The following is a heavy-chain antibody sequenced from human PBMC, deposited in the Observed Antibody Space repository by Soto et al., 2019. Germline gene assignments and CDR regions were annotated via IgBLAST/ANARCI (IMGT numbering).Heavy chain of an antibody. CDR3: AKSCYPFCSGGSCYWFDP. CDR2: ISYDGSNK. J-gene: IGHJ5*02. Sequence: QVQLVESGGGVVQPGRSLRLSCAASGFTFSSYGMHWVRQAPGKGLEWVAVISYDGSNKYYADSVKGRFTISRDNSKNTLYLQMNSLRAEDTAVYYCAKSCYPFCSGGSCYWFDPWGQGTLVTVSS. CDR1: GFTFSSYG. V-gene: IGHV3-30*18. D-gene: IGHD2-15*01.